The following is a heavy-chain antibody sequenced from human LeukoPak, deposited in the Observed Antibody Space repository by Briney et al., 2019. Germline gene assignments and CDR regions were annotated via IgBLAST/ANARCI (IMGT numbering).Heavy chain of an antibody. Sequence: GGSLRLSCAASGFTFSSYWMSWVRQAPGKGLEWVANIKQDGSEKYYVDSVKGRFTISRDNAKNSLYLQMNSLRAEDTAVYYCARDDTYYDFWSGYSGPRYYFDYWGQGTLVTVSS. J-gene: IGHJ4*02. V-gene: IGHV3-7*01. CDR2: IKQDGSEK. CDR3: ARDDTYYDFWSGYSGPRYYFDY. CDR1: GFTFSSYW. D-gene: IGHD3-3*01.